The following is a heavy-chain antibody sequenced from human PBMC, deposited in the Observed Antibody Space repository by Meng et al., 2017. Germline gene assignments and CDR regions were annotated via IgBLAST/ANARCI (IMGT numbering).Heavy chain of an antibody. V-gene: IGHV3-66*02. Sequence: GGSLRLSCAGSGITLSSNYMNWVRQAPGKGLEWVSVIHSGGRTDYIDSVRGRFTISRDNSKNTVYLQMNSLRAEDTAVYCCARYESLWTPLDYWGQGTLVTVSS. D-gene: IGHD5-18*01. CDR2: IHSGGRT. CDR1: GITLSSNY. J-gene: IGHJ4*02. CDR3: ARYESLWTPLDY.